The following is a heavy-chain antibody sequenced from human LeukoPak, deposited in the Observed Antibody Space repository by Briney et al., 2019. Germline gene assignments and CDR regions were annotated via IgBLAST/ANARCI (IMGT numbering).Heavy chain of an antibody. J-gene: IGHJ4*02. D-gene: IGHD6-19*01. V-gene: IGHV1-69*05. Sequence: PVASVKVSCKASGGNFSSYAISWVRQAPGQGLEWMGGIIPIFGTANYAQKFQGRVTITTDESTSTAYMELTSLRSEDTAVYYCASLGYSSGWYVGGSFDYWGQGTLVTVSS. CDR1: GGNFSSYA. CDR2: IIPIFGTA. CDR3: ASLGYSSGWYVGGSFDY.